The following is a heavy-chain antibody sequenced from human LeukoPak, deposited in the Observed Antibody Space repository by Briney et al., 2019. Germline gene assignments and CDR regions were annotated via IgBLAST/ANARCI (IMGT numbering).Heavy chain of an antibody. CDR3: ARRGAAGTYYFDY. CDR2: ISGSGGGT. CDR1: GFTFSIYV. V-gene: IGHV3-23*01. J-gene: IGHJ4*02. Sequence: GGSLRLSCAASGFTFSIYVMSWVRQVPGKGLEWVSAISGSGGGTYYADSVKGRFTISRDNSKNTLYLQTTSLRAEDTALYYCARRGAAGTYYFDYWGQGTLVTVSS. D-gene: IGHD6-13*01.